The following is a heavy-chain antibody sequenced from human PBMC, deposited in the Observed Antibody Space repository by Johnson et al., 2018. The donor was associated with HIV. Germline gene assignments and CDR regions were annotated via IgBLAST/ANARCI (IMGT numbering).Heavy chain of an antibody. J-gene: IGHJ3*02. V-gene: IGHV3-48*01. CDR2: ISSSRSTI. CDR3: ATSTASDAFDI. Sequence: VQLVESGGGVVQPGGSLRLSCAASGFTFSSYGMHWVRQAPGKGLEWVSYISSSRSTIYYADSVKGRFTISRDNSKNTLYLQMNSLRAEDTAVYYCATSTASDAFDIWGQGTMVTVSS. CDR1: GFTFSSYG. D-gene: IGHD1-1*01.